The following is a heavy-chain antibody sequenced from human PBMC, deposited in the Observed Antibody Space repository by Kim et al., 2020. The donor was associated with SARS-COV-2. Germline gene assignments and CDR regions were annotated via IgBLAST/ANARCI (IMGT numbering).Heavy chain of an antibody. D-gene: IGHD3-22*01. Sequence: GGSLRLSCAASGFTFSSYAMSWVRQAPGKGLEWVSAISGSGGSTYYADSVKGRFTISRDNSKNTLYLQMNSLRAEDTAVYYCAKLSLYYDSSGSDYWGQGTLVTVSS. CDR1: GFTFSSYA. CDR3: AKLSLYYDSSGSDY. CDR2: ISGSGGST. J-gene: IGHJ4*02. V-gene: IGHV3-23*01.